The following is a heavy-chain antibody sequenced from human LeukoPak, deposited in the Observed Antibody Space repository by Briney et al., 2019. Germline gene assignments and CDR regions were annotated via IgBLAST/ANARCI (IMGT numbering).Heavy chain of an antibody. CDR2: IYYSGST. V-gene: IGHV4-59*08. D-gene: IGHD4-11*01. J-gene: IGHJ5*02. Sequence: SETLSLTCAVYGGSFSGYYWSWIRQPPGKGLEWIGYIYYSGSTNYNPSLKSRVTISVDTSKNQFSLKLSSVTAADTAVYYCARHLQGIHPWGQGTLVTVSS. CDR3: ARHLQGIHP. CDR1: GGSFSGYY.